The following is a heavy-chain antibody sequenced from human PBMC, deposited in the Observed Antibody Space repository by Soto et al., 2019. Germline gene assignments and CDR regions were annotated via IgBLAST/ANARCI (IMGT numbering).Heavy chain of an antibody. V-gene: IGHV3-9*01. D-gene: IGHD1-26*01. J-gene: IGHJ4*02. CDR2: ISWNSGSI. Sequence: GGSLRLSCVVSGFTFDDYAMHWVRQAPGKGLEWVSGISWNSGSIGYVDSVKGRFTVSRDNAKNSLYLQMNSLRAEDTALYYCARDLMGAARWGQGTPVTVSS. CDR1: GFTFDDYA. CDR3: ARDLMGAAR.